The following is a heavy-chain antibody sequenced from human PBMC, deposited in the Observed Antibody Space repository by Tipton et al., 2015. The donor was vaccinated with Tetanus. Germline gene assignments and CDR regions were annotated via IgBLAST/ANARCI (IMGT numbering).Heavy chain of an antibody. V-gene: IGHV4-59*01. Sequence: TLSLTCSVSGGSISTYYWSWIRQPPGKGLEWIGSVYYSGSTNYSPSLQSRVTTSVDTSKNQFFLILSSVTAADTAVYYCARADYGDYAAHFDYWGQGGLVTVSS. D-gene: IGHD4-17*01. CDR1: GGSISTYY. CDR2: VYYSGST. CDR3: ARADYGDYAAHFDY. J-gene: IGHJ4*02.